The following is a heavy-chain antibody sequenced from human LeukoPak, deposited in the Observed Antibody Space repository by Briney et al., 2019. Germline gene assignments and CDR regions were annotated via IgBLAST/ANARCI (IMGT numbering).Heavy chain of an antibody. CDR2: NYYSGST. CDR3: ARDHPTPNTGYMDV. CDR1: GGSISSYY. J-gene: IGHJ6*03. Sequence: SETLSLTCTVSGGSISSYYWSWIRQPPGKGLEWIGYNYYSGSTNYNPSLKSRVTVSADTSKNQFSLKLSSVTAADTAVYYCARDHPTPNTGYMDVWGKGTTVTVSS. D-gene: IGHD7-27*01. V-gene: IGHV4-59*12.